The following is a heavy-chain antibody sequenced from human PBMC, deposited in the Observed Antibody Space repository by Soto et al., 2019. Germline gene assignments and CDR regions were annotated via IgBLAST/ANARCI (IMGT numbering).Heavy chain of an antibody. CDR3: ARMNYYDTSGYPFDY. CDR2: IYFRGTT. CDR1: GHSISSYY. J-gene: IGHJ4*02. Sequence: SETLSLTSTVSGHSISSYYWSWVRQPPGRGLEWIGYIYFRGTTNYNPSLKSRVTMSADTSKNQFSLKLNSVTAADTAVYYCARMNYYDTSGYPFDYWGQGTLVTVS. D-gene: IGHD3-22*01. V-gene: IGHV4-59*01.